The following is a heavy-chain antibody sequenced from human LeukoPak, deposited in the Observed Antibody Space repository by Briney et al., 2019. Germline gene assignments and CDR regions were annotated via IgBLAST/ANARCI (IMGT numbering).Heavy chain of an antibody. CDR1: GFTFTSYA. CDR2: ISGSGGST. Sequence: GGSLRLSCAASGFTFTSYAMSWVRQAPGKGLEWVPAISGSGGSTYYADSVKGRFTISRDNSKNTLYLQMNSLRAEDTAVYYCAKVSYGVAGTGVDYWGQGTLVTVSS. CDR3: AKVSYGVAGTGVDY. J-gene: IGHJ4*02. D-gene: IGHD6-19*01. V-gene: IGHV3-23*01.